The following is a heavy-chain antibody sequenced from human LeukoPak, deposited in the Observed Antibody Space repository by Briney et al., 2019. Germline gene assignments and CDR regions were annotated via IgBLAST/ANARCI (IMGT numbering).Heavy chain of an antibody. Sequence: SQTLSLTCTVSGGSISSGGYYWSWIRQHPGKGLEWIGYIYYSGSTYYNPSLKSRVTISVDTSKNQFSLKLSSVTAADTAVYYCARGFNWKPESWFDPWGQGTLVTVSS. V-gene: IGHV4-31*03. CDR2: IYYSGST. D-gene: IGHD1-20*01. J-gene: IGHJ5*02. CDR3: ARGFNWKPESWFDP. CDR1: GGSISSGGYY.